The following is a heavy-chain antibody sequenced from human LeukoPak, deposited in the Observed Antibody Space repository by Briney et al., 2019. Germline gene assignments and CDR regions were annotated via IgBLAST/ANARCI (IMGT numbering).Heavy chain of an antibody. D-gene: IGHD4-11*01. J-gene: IGHJ4*02. CDR1: GGSISSGSYY. V-gene: IGHV4-61*02. CDR3: ARDTTAVTFDY. Sequence: SETLSLTCTVSGGSISSGSYYWSWIRQPAGKGLEWIGRIYTSGSTNYNPSLKCRVTISVDTSKNQFSLKLSSVTAADTAVYYCARDTTAVTFDYWGQGTLVTVSS. CDR2: IYTSGST.